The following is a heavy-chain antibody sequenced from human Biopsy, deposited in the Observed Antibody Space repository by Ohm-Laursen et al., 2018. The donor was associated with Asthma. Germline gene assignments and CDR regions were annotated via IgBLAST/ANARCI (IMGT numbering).Heavy chain of an antibody. Sequence: GASVKVSCKASGGTFSSYAISWVRQAPGQGLEWMGGIILIFGTANYAQKFQGRVTITRDTSATTAYMELSSLRSEDTAVYYWARVRKDYYDSSGLSGGWFDPWGQGTLVTVSS. CDR3: ARVRKDYYDSSGLSGGWFDP. CDR2: IILIFGTA. D-gene: IGHD3-22*01. J-gene: IGHJ5*02. V-gene: IGHV1-69*05. CDR1: GGTFSSYA.